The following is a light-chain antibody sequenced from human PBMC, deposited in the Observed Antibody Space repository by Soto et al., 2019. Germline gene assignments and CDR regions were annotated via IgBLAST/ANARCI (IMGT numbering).Light chain of an antibody. J-gene: IGKJ1*01. CDR3: QQGNTWPWT. V-gene: IGKV3-11*01. CDR2: AAS. Sequence: EIVMTQSPATLSVSPGERATLSCRASQSVSSYLAWYQQKLGQAPRLLIYAASDRATGIPGRFSGSGSGTDFTLIISSLEPEDFAFYYCQQGNTWPWTFGQGTKVDNK. CDR1: QSVSSY.